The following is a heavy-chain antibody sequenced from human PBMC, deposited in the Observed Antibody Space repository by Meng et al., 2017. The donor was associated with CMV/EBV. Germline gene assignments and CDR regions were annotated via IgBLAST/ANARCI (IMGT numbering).Heavy chain of an antibody. J-gene: IGHJ4*02. Sequence: SETLSLTCTVSGYSISSGYYWGWIRQPPGKGLEWIGSVYHSGSTYYNPSLKSRVTISVDTSKNQFSLNLTSVTAADTAVYYCARVTPSIVGATSFDYWGQGTLVTVPS. V-gene: IGHV4-38-2*02. CDR2: VYHSGST. CDR3: ARVTPSIVGATSFDY. CDR1: GYSISSGYY. D-gene: IGHD1-26*01.